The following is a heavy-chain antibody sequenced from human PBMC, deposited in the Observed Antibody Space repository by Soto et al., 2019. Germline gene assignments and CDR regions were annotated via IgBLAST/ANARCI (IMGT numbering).Heavy chain of an antibody. J-gene: IGHJ5*02. V-gene: IGHV3-21*01. D-gene: IGHD1-1*01. CDR3: VMSGTARVLRHSGFDT. CDR2: ITTSSAYI. CDR1: GFTFNTYD. Sequence: EVQLVESGGGLVKPGGSLRLSCAASGFTFNTYDMNWVRQAPGKGLEWVSSITTSSAYIYYADSLKGRITISRDNAKNSLFLQMNSLRAEDPAVYYCVMSGTARVLRHSGFDTWGQGTLVTVSS.